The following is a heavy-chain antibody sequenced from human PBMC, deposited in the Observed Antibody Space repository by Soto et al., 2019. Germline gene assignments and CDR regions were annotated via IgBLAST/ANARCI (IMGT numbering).Heavy chain of an antibody. CDR1: GFTFSSYG. J-gene: IGHJ4*02. CDR2: IWYDGSNK. V-gene: IGHV3-33*01. Sequence: QVQLVESGGGVVQPGRSLRLSCAASGFTFSSYGMHWVRQAPGKGLEWVAVIWYDGSNKYYADSVKGRFTISRDNSKNTLYLQMNSLRAEDTAVYYCERESWYGSYFDYWGQGTLVTVSS. D-gene: IGHD6-13*01. CDR3: ERESWYGSYFDY.